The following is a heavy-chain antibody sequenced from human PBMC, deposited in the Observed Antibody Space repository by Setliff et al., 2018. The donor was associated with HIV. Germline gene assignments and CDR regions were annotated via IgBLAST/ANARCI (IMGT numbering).Heavy chain of an antibody. Sequence: SQTLSLTCDISGDRVSSDSAAWNWIRQSPSRGLEWLARTYYRSKWYTAYAVSVKSRITINPDTSRNQFSLQLSSVIPDDSAVYFCARGGITAYYFDHWAQGTLVTVSS. CDR1: GDRVSSDSAA. V-gene: IGHV6-1*01. D-gene: IGHD5-18*01. J-gene: IGHJ4*02. CDR3: ARGGITAYYFDH. CDR2: TYYRSKWYT.